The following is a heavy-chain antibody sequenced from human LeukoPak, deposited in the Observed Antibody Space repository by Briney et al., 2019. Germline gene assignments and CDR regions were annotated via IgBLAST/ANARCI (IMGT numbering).Heavy chain of an antibody. V-gene: IGHV4-34*01. J-gene: IGHJ4*02. Sequence: SETLSPTCAVYGGSFSGYYWSWIRQPPGKGLEWIGEINHSGSTNYNPSLKSRVTISVDTSKNQFSLKLSSVTAADTAVYYCASTCSGGSCYGYRNWGQGTLVTVSS. CDR1: GGSFSGYY. CDR2: INHSGST. D-gene: IGHD2-15*01. CDR3: ASTCSGGSCYGYRN.